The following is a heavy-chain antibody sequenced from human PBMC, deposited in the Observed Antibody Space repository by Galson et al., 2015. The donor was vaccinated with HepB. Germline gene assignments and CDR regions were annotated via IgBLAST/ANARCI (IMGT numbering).Heavy chain of an antibody. CDR3: TTDILWFGEYGRNFDY. V-gene: IGHV3-15*01. CDR1: GFTFSNAW. Sequence: SLRLSCAASGFTFSNAWMSWVRQAPGKGLEWVGRIKSKTDGGTTDYAAPVKGRFTISRDDSKNTLYLQMNSLKTEDTAVYYCTTDILWFGEYGRNFDYWGQGTLVTVSS. D-gene: IGHD3-10*01. CDR2: IKSKTDGGTT. J-gene: IGHJ4*02.